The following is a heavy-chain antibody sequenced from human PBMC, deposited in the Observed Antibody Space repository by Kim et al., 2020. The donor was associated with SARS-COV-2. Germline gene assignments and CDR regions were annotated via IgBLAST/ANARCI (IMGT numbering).Heavy chain of an antibody. V-gene: IGHV4-59*13. CDR3: ARGDILTGYGRFDY. Sequence: SETLSLTCTVSGGSISSYYWSWIRQPPGKGLEWIGYIYYSGSTNYNPSLKSRVTISVDTSKNQFSLKLSSVTAADTAVYYCARGDILTGYGRFDYWGQGTLVTVSS. J-gene: IGHJ4*02. D-gene: IGHD3-9*01. CDR2: IYYSGST. CDR1: GGSISSYY.